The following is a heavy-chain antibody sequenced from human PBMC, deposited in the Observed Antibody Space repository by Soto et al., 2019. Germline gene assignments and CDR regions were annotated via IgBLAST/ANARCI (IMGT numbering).Heavy chain of an antibody. Sequence: SGPTLVNPTQTLTLTCTFSGFSLSTSGMRVSWIRQPPGKALEWLARIDWDDDKFYSTSLKTRLTISKDTSKNQVVLTMTNMDSVDTATYYCARMGVGATPYFDYWGQGTLVTVSS. D-gene: IGHD1-26*01. J-gene: IGHJ4*02. CDR2: IDWDDDK. V-gene: IGHV2-70*04. CDR1: GFSLSTSGMR. CDR3: ARMGVGATPYFDY.